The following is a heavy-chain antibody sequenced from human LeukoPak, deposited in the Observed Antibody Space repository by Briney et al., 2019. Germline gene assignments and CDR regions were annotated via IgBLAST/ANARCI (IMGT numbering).Heavy chain of an antibody. D-gene: IGHD6-13*01. Sequence: GGSLRLSCAASGFSFGTYWMHWVRQAPGKGLEWVSVIGGSGSYTYYADSVKGRFTISRDNSKDTLYLQMNSLRPEDTAVYYCARDWYDYWGQGTLVTVSS. V-gene: IGHV3-23*01. J-gene: IGHJ4*02. CDR2: IGGSGSYT. CDR3: ARDWYDY. CDR1: GFSFGTYW.